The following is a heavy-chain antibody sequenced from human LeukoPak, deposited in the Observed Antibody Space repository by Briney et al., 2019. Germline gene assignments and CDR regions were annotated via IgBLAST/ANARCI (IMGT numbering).Heavy chain of an antibody. CDR2: IYHSGST. CDR1: GDSISSGYY. Sequence: SQTLSLTCTVSGDSISSGYYWGCIRQPPGKGLEWIGSIYHSGSTYYNPSLKSRVTISVDTSKNQFSLKLSSVTAADTAVYYCARGYDFTWFDPWGQGTLVTVSS. J-gene: IGHJ5*02. V-gene: IGHV4-38-2*02. CDR3: ARGYDFTWFDP. D-gene: IGHD3-3*01.